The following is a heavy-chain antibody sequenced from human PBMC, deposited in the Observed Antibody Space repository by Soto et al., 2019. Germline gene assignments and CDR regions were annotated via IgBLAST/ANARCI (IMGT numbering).Heavy chain of an antibody. CDR3: ARFTMRSPFVDY. Sequence: PSETLSLTCAVYGGSFSGYYWSWIRQPPGKGLEWIGEINHSGSTNYNPSLKSRVTISVDTSKNQFSLKLSSVTAADTAVYYCARFTMRSPFVDYWGQGTLVTASS. CDR1: GGSFSGYY. CDR2: INHSGST. D-gene: IGHD2-15*01. V-gene: IGHV4-34*01. J-gene: IGHJ4*02.